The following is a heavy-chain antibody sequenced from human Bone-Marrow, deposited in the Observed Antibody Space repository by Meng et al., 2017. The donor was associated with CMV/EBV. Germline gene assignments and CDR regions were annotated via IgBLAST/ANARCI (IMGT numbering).Heavy chain of an antibody. Sequence: ACGITVSRLSKHWVRQGPGEGLEWVSRINHDGSNRVYADSVKGRFTSSRDNAKNTLYLQMNSLRVEDTGVYYCARRNSSGSFSIDFWGQGTLVTVSS. CDR3: ARRNSSGSFSIDF. D-gene: IGHD6-25*01. J-gene: IGHJ4*02. CDR2: INHDGSNR. CDR1: GITVSRLS. V-gene: IGHV3-74*01.